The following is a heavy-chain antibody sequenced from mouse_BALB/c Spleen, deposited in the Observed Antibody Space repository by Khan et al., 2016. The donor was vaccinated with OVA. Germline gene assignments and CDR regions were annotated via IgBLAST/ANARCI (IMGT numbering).Heavy chain of an antibody. Sequence: QVQLKESGPGLVAPSQSLSITCTISGFSLTSYGIHWVRQPPGKGLEWLVVIWSDGSTTYNSTLKSRLSITKDNSKSQVFFKMNSHQTDDTAMYYCARQPYYHYYALDYWGQGNSVTVSS. CDR3: ARQPYYHYYALDY. J-gene: IGHJ4*01. CDR2: IWSDGST. V-gene: IGHV2-6-1*01. CDR1: GFSLTSYG. D-gene: IGHD2-10*01.